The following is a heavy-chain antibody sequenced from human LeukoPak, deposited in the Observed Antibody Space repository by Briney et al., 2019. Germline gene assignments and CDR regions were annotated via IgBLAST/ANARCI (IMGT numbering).Heavy chain of an antibody. CDR3: AKGRGDYYDSSGYQAHFDY. J-gene: IGHJ4*02. CDR1: GGSISSYY. V-gene: IGHV4-59*01. Sequence: SETLSLTCTVSGGSISSYYWSWLRQPPGKGVEWIGYIYYSGSTNYNPSLKSRVTISVDTSKNQFSLKLSSVTAADTAVYYCAKGRGDYYDSSGYQAHFDYWGQGTLVTVSS. CDR2: IYYSGST. D-gene: IGHD3-22*01.